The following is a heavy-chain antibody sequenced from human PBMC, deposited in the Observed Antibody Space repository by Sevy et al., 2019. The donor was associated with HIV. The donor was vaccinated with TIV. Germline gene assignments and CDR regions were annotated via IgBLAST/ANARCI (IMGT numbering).Heavy chain of an antibody. CDR3: AKVSTYYYDCSGYSHFDY. CDR2: ISGSGGST. V-gene: IGHV3-23*01. J-gene: IGHJ4*02. D-gene: IGHD3-22*01. CDR1: GFTFSSYA. Sequence: GGSLRLSCAASGFTFSSYAMSWVRQAPGKGLEWVSAISGSGGSTYYADSVKGRFTISRDNSKNTLYLQMNSLRAEDTAVYYCAKVSTYYYDCSGYSHFDYWGQGTLVTVSS.